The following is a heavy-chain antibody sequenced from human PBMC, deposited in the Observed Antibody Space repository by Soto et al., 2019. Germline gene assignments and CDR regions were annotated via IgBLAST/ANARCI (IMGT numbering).Heavy chain of an antibody. Sequence: GASVKVSCKAPGYTFTSYYMHWVRQAPGQGLEWMGIINPSGGSTSYAQKFQGRVTMTRDTSTSTVYMELSSLRSEDTAVYYCAREDTMASYCGGDCYTDPTRCCGMAVWGQESTVTVSS. CDR2: INPSGGST. D-gene: IGHD2-21*02. CDR3: AREDTMASYCGGDCYTDPTRCCGMAV. V-gene: IGHV1-46*01. CDR1: GYTFTSYY. J-gene: IGHJ6*02.